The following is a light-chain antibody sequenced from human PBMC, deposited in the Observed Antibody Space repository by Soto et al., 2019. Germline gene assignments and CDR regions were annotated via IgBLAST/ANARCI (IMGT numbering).Light chain of an antibody. CDR3: QHYGGMWT. V-gene: IGKV1-5*01. CDR2: DAS. J-gene: IGKJ1*01. Sequence: DIQMNKSPSTLSALVGDRVTVTCRASQSIGRWLAWYQQKPGKAPKLLIYDASSLESGVPSRFSGSGYGTEFTLTIRSLQPDDFATYCCQHYGGMWTFGQGTKVDIK. CDR1: QSIGRW.